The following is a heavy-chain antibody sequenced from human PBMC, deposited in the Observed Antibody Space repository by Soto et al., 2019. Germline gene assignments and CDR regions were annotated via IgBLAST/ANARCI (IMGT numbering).Heavy chain of an antibody. D-gene: IGHD3-22*01. J-gene: IGHJ3*02. CDR2: IYYSGST. CDR1: GGSISSGGYY. CDR3: ARAMYYYDSSGYGIAAFDI. V-gene: IGHV4-31*03. Sequence: SETLSLTCTVSGGSISSGGYYWSWIRHHPGKGLEWIGYIYYSGSTYYNPSLKSRVTISVDTSKNQFSLKLSSVTAADTAVYYCARAMYYYDSSGYGIAAFDIWGQGTMVTVSS.